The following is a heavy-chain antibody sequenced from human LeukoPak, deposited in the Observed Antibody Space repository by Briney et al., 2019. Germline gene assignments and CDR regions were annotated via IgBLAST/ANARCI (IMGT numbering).Heavy chain of an antibody. D-gene: IGHD6-19*01. Sequence: AGGSLRLSCAASGFTFDDYAMHWVRQAPGKGLGWVSGISWNSGSIGYADSVKGRFTISRDNAKNSLYLQMNSLRAEDTALYYCAKDKGRGWYTYFDYWGQGTLVTVSS. CDR2: ISWNSGSI. V-gene: IGHV3-9*01. J-gene: IGHJ4*02. CDR1: GFTFDDYA. CDR3: AKDKGRGWYTYFDY.